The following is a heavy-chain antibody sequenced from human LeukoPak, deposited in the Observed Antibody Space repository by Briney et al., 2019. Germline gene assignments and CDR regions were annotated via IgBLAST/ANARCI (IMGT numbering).Heavy chain of an antibody. Sequence: GGSLRLSCAASEFTISRYWMHWVRQAPGKGLVWVSNINNDGSITTYADSVKGRFTISRDNVKNTLFLQMNSLGAEDTALYYCARGWNTTPRSGFDIWGLGTMVTVSS. J-gene: IGHJ3*02. CDR3: ARGWNTTPRSGFDI. D-gene: IGHD1/OR15-1a*01. CDR1: EFTISRYW. CDR2: INNDGSIT. V-gene: IGHV3-74*01.